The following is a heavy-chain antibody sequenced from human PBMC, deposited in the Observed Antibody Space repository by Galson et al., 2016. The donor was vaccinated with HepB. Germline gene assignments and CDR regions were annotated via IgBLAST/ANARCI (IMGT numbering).Heavy chain of an antibody. Sequence: SLRLSCAASGATISPYGIHWVRQAPGKGLEWVAVIWYDGTNKYYADSVKGRFTISRDNSKNTVYLQMSYLRTEDTALYYCARDRRSDVRGNQWYFDLWGRGTLVTVSS. J-gene: IGHJ2*01. CDR1: GATISPYG. D-gene: IGHD3-16*01. CDR3: ARDRRSDVRGNQWYFDL. V-gene: IGHV3-33*01. CDR2: IWYDGTNK.